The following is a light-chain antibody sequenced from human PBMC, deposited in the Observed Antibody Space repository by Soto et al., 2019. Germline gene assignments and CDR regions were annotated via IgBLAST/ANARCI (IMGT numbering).Light chain of an antibody. J-gene: IGKJ3*01. CDR3: QQYGNLPFT. CDR2: DVS. V-gene: IGKV1-33*01. Sequence: DIQLTQSPSSLSASVGDRVTITCQATQETHNYLNWYQVKPGKAPQLLIYDVSNLKTGVPSRFSGSGSGTTFTFTISRLQPEDIATYYCQQYGNLPFTFGPGTKVEIK. CDR1: QETHNY.